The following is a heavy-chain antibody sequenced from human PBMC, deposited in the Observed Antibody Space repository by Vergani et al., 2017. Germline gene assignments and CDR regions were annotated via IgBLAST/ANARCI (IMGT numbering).Heavy chain of an antibody. CDR3: ARTYYYGSGRNWFDP. D-gene: IGHD3-10*01. CDR2: INPSGGST. V-gene: IGHV1-46*03. J-gene: IGHJ5*02. CDR1: GYTFTSYY. Sequence: QVQLVQSGAEVKKPGASVKVSCKASGYTFTSYYMHWVRQAPGQGLEWMGIINPSGGSTSYGQKFQGRVTMTRDTSTSTVYMELSSLRSEDTAVYYCARTYYYGSGRNWFDPWGQGTLVTVSS.